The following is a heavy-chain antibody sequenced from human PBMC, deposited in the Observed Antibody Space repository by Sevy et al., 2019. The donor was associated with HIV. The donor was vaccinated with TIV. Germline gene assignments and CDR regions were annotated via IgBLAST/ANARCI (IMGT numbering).Heavy chain of an antibody. CDR2: MKPDGSEK. J-gene: IGHJ4*02. CDR3: ARSDEDGPQLVWYGELLSNFDY. D-gene: IGHD3-10*01. V-gene: IGHV3-7*01. CDR1: GFTFKNYW. Sequence: GGSLRLSCVASGFTFKNYWLNWVRQAPGKGLEWVANMKPDGSEKYYSDSVKGRFTISKDNDKNSLFLQMNSLRVEDTAVYYCARSDEDGPQLVWYGELLSNFDYWGQGNLVTVSS.